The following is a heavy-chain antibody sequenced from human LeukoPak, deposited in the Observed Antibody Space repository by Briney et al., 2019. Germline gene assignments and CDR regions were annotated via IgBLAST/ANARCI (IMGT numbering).Heavy chain of an antibody. D-gene: IGHD6-19*01. V-gene: IGHV3-30-3*01. CDR3: ARAGGSGWSSFGYYYGMDV. CDR2: ISYDGSNK. J-gene: IGHJ6*02. Sequence: GGSLRLSCAASGFTFFNYWMSWVRQAPGKGLEWVAVISYDGSNKYYADSVKGRFTISRDNSKNTLYLQMNSLRAEDTAVYYCARAGGSGWSSFGYYYGMDVWGQGTTVTVSS. CDR1: GFTFFNYW.